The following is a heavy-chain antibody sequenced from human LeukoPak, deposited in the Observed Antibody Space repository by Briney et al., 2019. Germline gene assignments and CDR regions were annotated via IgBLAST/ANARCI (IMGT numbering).Heavy chain of an antibody. Sequence: SQTLSLTCAVSGGSISSGGYSWSWIRQPPGKGLEWIGYIYHSGSTYYNLSLKSRVTISVDRSKNQFSLKLSSVTAADTAVYYCARAPGYCSGGGCYSYYFDYWGQGTLVTVSS. J-gene: IGHJ4*02. CDR3: ARAPGYCSGGGCYSYYFDY. CDR1: GGSISSGGYS. D-gene: IGHD2-15*01. CDR2: IYHSGST. V-gene: IGHV4-30-2*01.